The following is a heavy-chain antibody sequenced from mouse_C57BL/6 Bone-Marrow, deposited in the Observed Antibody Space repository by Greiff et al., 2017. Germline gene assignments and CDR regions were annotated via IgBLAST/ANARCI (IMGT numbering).Heavy chain of an antibody. D-gene: IGHD1-1*01. CDR2: ISSGGSYT. Sequence: DVMLVESGGDLVKPGGSLKLSCAASGFTFSSYGMSWVRQTPDKRLEWVATISSGGSYTYYPDSVKGRFTISRDNAKNTLYLQMSSLKSADTAMYYCARHDYYGSSYWYFDVWGTGTTVTVSS. CDR3: ARHDYYGSSYWYFDV. V-gene: IGHV5-6*02. CDR1: GFTFSSYG. J-gene: IGHJ1*03.